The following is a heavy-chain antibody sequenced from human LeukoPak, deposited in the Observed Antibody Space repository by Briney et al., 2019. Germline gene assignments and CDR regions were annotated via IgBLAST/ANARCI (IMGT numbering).Heavy chain of an antibody. Sequence: GGSLRLSCVASGFSFNDYGMNWVRQAPGKGLEWVAKVNPDGNEKYYVDSVRGRFTISKDNPKNSVYLQMDSLKAEDTAVYYCARGQYQLLWGKGALIIVSS. CDR2: VNPDGNEK. CDR3: ARGQYQLL. J-gene: IGHJ4*02. D-gene: IGHD2-2*01. CDR1: GFSFNDYG. V-gene: IGHV3-7*04.